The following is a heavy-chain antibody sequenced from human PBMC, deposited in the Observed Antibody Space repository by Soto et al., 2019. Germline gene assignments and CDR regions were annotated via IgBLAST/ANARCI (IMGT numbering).Heavy chain of an antibody. Sequence: VGSLRLSCAASGFTFRSYAMHWVRQAPGKGVEGVAVISYDGSNKYYADSVKGRFTISRDNSKNTLYLQMNSLRAEDTAVYYCAREVVVPAAIGRGFYYYYGMDVWGQGTTVTVSS. CDR1: GFTFRSYA. J-gene: IGHJ6*02. V-gene: IGHV3-30-3*01. CDR2: ISYDGSNK. D-gene: IGHD2-2*02. CDR3: AREVVVPAAIGRGFYYYYGMDV.